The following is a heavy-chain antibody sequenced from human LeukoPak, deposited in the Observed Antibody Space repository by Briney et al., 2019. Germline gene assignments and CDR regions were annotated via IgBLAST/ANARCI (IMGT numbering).Heavy chain of an antibody. CDR3: ARHIGGYNS. J-gene: IGHJ4*02. D-gene: IGHD5-12*01. Sequence: PSETLSLTCNVSGDSINSNYWSWVRQPPGKVLEWIGYIYHSGSTNYSPSLKSRVTISLGTSKKHFSLKLNSVTAADTAVYYCARHIGGYNSWGQGTLVTVSS. CDR2: IYHSGST. V-gene: IGHV4-59*01. CDR1: GDSINSNY.